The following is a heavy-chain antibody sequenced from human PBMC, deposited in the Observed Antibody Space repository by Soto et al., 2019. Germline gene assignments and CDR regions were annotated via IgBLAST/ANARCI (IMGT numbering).Heavy chain of an antibody. CDR2: IYPDDYDT. V-gene: IGHV5-51*01. J-gene: IGHJ4*02. Sequence: PGESLKISCKGSGYTFRTSWIAWVRQMPGKGLEWMGIIYPDDYDTKYSPSFQGQVTISADKSISTAYLEWSSLKASDTAMYFCARHYGQYFAYWGQGTLVTVSS. CDR1: GYTFRTSW. D-gene: IGHD3-10*01. CDR3: ARHYGQYFAY.